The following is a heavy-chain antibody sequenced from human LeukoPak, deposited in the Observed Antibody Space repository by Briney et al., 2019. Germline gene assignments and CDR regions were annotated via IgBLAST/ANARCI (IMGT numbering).Heavy chain of an antibody. CDR3: ARKEWLLYDY. Sequence: GGSLRLSCAASGFSFSNYAMNWVRQAPGKGLEWVSSISSSSSYIYYADSVKGRFTISRDNAKNSLYLQMNSLRAEDTAVYYCARKEWLLYDYWGQGTLVTVSS. J-gene: IGHJ4*02. V-gene: IGHV3-21*01. CDR1: GFSFSNYA. D-gene: IGHD3-3*01. CDR2: ISSSSSYI.